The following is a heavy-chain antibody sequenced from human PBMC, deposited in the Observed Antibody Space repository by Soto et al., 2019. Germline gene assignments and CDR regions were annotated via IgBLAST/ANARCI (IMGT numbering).Heavy chain of an antibody. CDR1: SASIITEQR. V-gene: IGHV4-4*02. CDR2: FHHSGST. J-gene: IGHJ4*02. D-gene: IGHD6-19*01. CDR3: ARSFGWYAIDH. Sequence: QMQLQESGPGLVKPSETLSLTCAVSSASIITEQRWTWVRQPPGKGLEWIGEFHHSGSTNTNPSLRSRVTMAVDKSKNQFSLNLNSVTAADTALYYCARSFGWYAIDHWGQGTLVIVSS.